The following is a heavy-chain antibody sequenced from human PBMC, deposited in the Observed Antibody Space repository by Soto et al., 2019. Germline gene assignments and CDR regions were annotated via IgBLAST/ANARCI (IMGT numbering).Heavy chain of an antibody. D-gene: IGHD6-19*01. CDR2: ISYDGSNK. J-gene: IGHJ4*02. Sequence: PGGSLRLSCAASGFTFSSYGMHWVRQAPGKGLEWVAVISYDGSNKYYADSVKGRFTISRDNSKNTLYLQMNSLRAEDTAVYYCAKDKWLEENSELCFDYWGQGTLVTVSS. V-gene: IGHV3-30*18. CDR1: GFTFSSYG. CDR3: AKDKWLEENSELCFDY.